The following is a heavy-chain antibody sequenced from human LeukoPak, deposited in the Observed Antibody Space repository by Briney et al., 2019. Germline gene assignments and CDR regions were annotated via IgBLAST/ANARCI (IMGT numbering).Heavy chain of an antibody. V-gene: IGHV3-74*01. Sequence: GGSLRLSCAVSGFTSSSYWMHWVRQAPGKGLVWVSRINNDGTYTVYADSVKGRFTISRDNAKNTLYLQMNSLRPEDTAVYYCGREIEAPGKTLDYWGQGTLVTVAS. CDR2: INNDGTYT. CDR3: GREIEAPGKTLDY. J-gene: IGHJ4*02. CDR1: GFTSSSYW.